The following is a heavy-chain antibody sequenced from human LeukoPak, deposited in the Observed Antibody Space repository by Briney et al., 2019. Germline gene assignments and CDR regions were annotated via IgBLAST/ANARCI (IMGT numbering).Heavy chain of an antibody. D-gene: IGHD6-6*01. J-gene: IGHJ4*02. CDR2: IYYSGST. CDR1: GFTFSSYA. Sequence: GSLRLSCAASGFTFSSYAMSWIRQPPGKGLEWIGSIYYSGSTYYNPSLKSRVTISVDTSKNQFSLKLSSVTAADTAVYHCARLAARHYPFDYWGQGTLVTVSS. V-gene: IGHV4-39*01. CDR3: ARLAARHYPFDY.